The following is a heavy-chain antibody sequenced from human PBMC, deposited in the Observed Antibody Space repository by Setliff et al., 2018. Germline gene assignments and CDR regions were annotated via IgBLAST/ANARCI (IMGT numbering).Heavy chain of an antibody. J-gene: IGHJ6*03. D-gene: IGHD5-18*01. V-gene: IGHV3-7*05. Sequence: LRLSCAASGFTFSSQWMSWVRQAPGKGLEWVANIKQDGSEKYYVDSVKGRFTISKDNAKNSLYLQMNSLRAEDTAVYYCARVAYSYGRYYYYYYMDVWGKGTTVTVSS. CDR1: GFTFSSQW. CDR3: ARVAYSYGRYYYYYYMDV. CDR2: IKQDGSEK.